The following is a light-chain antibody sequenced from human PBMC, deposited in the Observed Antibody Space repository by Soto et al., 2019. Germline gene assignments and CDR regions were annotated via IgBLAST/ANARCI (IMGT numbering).Light chain of an antibody. CDR1: QSTSIY. CDR3: QQSYSTPYT. V-gene: IGKV1-39*01. Sequence: DIQMTQSPSSLSASVGDRVTITCRAGQSTSIYVNWYQQKPGKAPKLLIYAASSLQSVVPSRFSGSKTGTDFTLTISSLQPEDCANYYCQQSYSTPYTFGQGTKLEIK. J-gene: IGKJ2*01. CDR2: AAS.